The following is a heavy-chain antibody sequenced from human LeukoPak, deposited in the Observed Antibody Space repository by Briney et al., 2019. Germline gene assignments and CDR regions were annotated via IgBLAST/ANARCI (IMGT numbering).Heavy chain of an antibody. V-gene: IGHV3-30*18. Sequence: PGGSLRLSCAASGFTFSSYGMHWVRQAPGKGLEWMADISYDGSNKYYADSVKGRFTISRDNSKNTLYLQMNSLRAEDTAVYYCAKDLESVYSLDAFDIWGQGTMVTVSS. CDR2: ISYDGSNK. CDR3: AKDLESVYSLDAFDI. D-gene: IGHD1-26*01. J-gene: IGHJ3*02. CDR1: GFTFSSYG.